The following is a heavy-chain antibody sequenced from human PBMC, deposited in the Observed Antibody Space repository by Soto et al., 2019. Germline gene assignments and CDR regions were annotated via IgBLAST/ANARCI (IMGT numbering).Heavy chain of an antibody. J-gene: IGHJ4*02. D-gene: IGHD7-27*01. CDR2: INHSGGA. V-gene: IGHV4-34*01. CDR1: GGSFSGYY. Sequence: QVQLQQWGAGLLKPSETLSLTCAVYGGSFSGYYWNWIRQPPGKGLEWIGEINHSGGANYNPSLKSRVTISVGTSKNQFSLKLSSVTAADTAVYYCARGWGRIFDYWGQGTLVTVSS. CDR3: ARGWGRIFDY.